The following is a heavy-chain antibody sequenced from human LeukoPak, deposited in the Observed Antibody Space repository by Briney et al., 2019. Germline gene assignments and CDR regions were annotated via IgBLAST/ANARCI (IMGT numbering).Heavy chain of an antibody. CDR1: GYSFTSYW. CDR2: IYPGDSDT. Sequence: GESLKISCKGSGYSFTSYWIGWVRQMPEKGLEWMGIIYPGDSDTRYSPSFQGQVTISADKSISTAYLQWSSLKASDTAMYYCARRRFCGGGSCSSGRYFDYGAQETLVTVSS. D-gene: IGHD2-15*01. J-gene: IGHJ4*02. CDR3: ARRRFCGGGSCSSGRYFDY. V-gene: IGHV5-51*01.